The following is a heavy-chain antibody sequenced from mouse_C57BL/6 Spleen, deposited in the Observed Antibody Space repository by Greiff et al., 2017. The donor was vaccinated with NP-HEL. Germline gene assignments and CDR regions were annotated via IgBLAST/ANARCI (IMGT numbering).Heavy chain of an antibody. CDR1: GYAFSSYW. CDR2: IYPGDGDT. D-gene: IGHD1-1*01. J-gene: IGHJ4*01. Sequence: QVQLQQSGAELVKPGASVKISCKASGYAFSSYWMNWVKQRPGKGLEWIGQIYPGDGDTNYNGKFKGKATLTADKSSSTAYMQLSSLTSEDSAVYFCARSTVVAHYYAMGYWGQGTSVTVSS. CDR3: ARSTVVAHYYAMGY. V-gene: IGHV1-80*01.